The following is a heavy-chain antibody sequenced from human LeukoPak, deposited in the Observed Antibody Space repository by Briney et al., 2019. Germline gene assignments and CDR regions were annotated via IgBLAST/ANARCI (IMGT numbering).Heavy chain of an antibody. CDR2: IIPIFGTA. V-gene: IGHV1-69*13. CDR1: GGTFSSYA. CDR3: ARESETTIFGVVITPASAFDI. J-gene: IGHJ3*02. D-gene: IGHD3-3*01. Sequence: SVKVSCKASGGTFSSYAISWVRQAPGQGLEWMGGIIPIFGTANYAQKFQGRVTITADESTSTAYMELSSLRSEDTAVYYCARESETTIFGVVITPASAFDIWGQGTMVTVSS.